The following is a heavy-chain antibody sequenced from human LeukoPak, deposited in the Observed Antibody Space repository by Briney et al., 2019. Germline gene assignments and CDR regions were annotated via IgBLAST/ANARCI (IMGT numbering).Heavy chain of an antibody. Sequence: APVKVSCKASGYTFTSYGISWVRQAPGQGLEWMGWISAYNGNTNYAQRLQGRVTMTTDTSTSTAYMELRSLRSDDTAVYYCARVRDYGDYGARFDYWGQGTLVTVSS. CDR1: GYTFTSYG. V-gene: IGHV1-18*01. CDR2: ISAYNGNT. D-gene: IGHD4-17*01. J-gene: IGHJ4*02. CDR3: ARVRDYGDYGARFDY.